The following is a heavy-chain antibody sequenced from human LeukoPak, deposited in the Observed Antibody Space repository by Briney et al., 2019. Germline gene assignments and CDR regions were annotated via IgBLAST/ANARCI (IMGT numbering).Heavy chain of an antibody. CDR2: IYYSGST. CDR1: GGSFSSYY. CDR3: ARLTGYSSESWFDP. Sequence: HPSETLSLTCAVYGGSFSSYYWSWIRQPPGKGLEWIGYIYYSGSTNYNPSLKSRVTISVDTSKNQFSLKLSSVTAADTAVYYCARLTGYSSESWFDPWGQGTLVTVSS. V-gene: IGHV4-59*01. D-gene: IGHD3-9*01. J-gene: IGHJ5*02.